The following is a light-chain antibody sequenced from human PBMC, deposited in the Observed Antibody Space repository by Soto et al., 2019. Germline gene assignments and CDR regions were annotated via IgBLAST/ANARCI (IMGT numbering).Light chain of an antibody. V-gene: IGLV2-23*01. CDR2: EAN. Sequence: QSALTQPASVSGSPGQSITISCTGTRSDVGSYHVVSWYQQQPGKAPKLLIYEANKRPSGISDRFSGSKSGNTASLTISGLQAEDEADYFCCSYAGLSILLFGGGTKLTVL. J-gene: IGLJ2*01. CDR1: RSDVGSYHV. CDR3: CSYAGLSILL.